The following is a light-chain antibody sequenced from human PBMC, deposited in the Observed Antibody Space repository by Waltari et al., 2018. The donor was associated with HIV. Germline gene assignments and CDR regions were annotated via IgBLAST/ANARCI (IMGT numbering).Light chain of an antibody. V-gene: IGKV2-28*01. CDR3: MQALQTPYT. J-gene: IGKJ2*01. CDR2: LGS. CDR1: QSLLHRTGYNY. Sequence: DIMMTQSPLSLPVTPGEPASISCRSSQSLLHRTGYNYLDWYLQKPGQSPQLMIHLGSNRASGVPDRFSGSGSDTDFTLKSSRVEAEDVGVYYCMQALQTPYTFGQGTKLEIK.